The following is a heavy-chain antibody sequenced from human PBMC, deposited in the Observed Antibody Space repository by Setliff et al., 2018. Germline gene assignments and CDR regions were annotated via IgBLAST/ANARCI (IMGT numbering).Heavy chain of an antibody. V-gene: IGHV7-4-1*02. CDR2: INTRTGNP. D-gene: IGHD6-13*01. CDR1: GYTFTGYY. J-gene: IGHJ4*02. Sequence: ASVKVSCKASGYTFTGYYMHWVRQAPGQGLEWMGYINTRTGNPMYAQGFTGRFVFSLDPSVSTAYLQISSLKAEDTAHYYCATGSLAIAGTGHWGQGTLVTVSS. CDR3: ATGSLAIAGTGH.